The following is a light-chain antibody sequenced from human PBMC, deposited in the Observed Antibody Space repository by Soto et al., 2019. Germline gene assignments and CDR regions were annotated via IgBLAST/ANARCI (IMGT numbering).Light chain of an antibody. CDR2: LNIDGSH. V-gene: IGLV4-69*01. Sequence: QSVLTQSPSASASLGASVKLTCTLSSGHSSYAIAWHQQQPEKGPRYLMKLNIDGSHSKGDGIPDRFSGSSSGAERYLTISSLQSEDEADYYCQTWGTGIHVFGSGTKVTVL. CDR1: SGHSSYA. CDR3: QTWGTGIHV. J-gene: IGLJ1*01.